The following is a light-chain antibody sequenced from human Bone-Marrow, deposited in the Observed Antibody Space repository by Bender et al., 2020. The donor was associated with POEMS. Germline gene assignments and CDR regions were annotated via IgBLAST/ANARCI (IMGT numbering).Light chain of an antibody. CDR1: SNNIGTYNL. J-gene: IGLJ3*02. V-gene: IGLV2-23*02. CDR2: EVI. CDR3: CSYAGSDTGV. Sequence: QSALTQPASVSGSPGQSITISCTGTSNNIGTYNLVSWNQHHPGKAPKLIIYEVIERPSGVSTRFSGSRSGNTASLTISGLQAEDEADYYCCSYAGSDTGVFGGGTKLTVL.